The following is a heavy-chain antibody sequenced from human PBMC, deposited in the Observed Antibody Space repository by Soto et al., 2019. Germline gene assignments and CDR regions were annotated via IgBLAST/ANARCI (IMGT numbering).Heavy chain of an antibody. CDR2: VSYTGRT. D-gene: IGHD3-3*01. CDR3: ARLGGRTYYDFWSGYPANWFDP. Sequence: PSETLSLTCSVSGDSLSSYYWTWIRQSPEMGLEWIASVSYTGRTHYNPSLKSRVTISVDTSKNQFSLKLSSVTAADTAVYYCARLGGRTYYDFWSGYPANWFDPWGQGTLVTVSS. CDR1: GDSLSSYY. J-gene: IGHJ5*02. V-gene: IGHV4-59*08.